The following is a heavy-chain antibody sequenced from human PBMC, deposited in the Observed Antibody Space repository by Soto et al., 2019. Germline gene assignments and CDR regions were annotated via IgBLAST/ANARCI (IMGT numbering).Heavy chain of an antibody. V-gene: IGHV1-69*13. J-gene: IGHJ4*02. CDR2: IIPIFGTA. CDR1: GGTFSSYA. CDR3: ARSGTPGYCSGGSCYPGPLIGDFDY. Sequence: GASVKVSCKASGGTFSSYAISWVRQAPGQGLEWMGGIIPIFGTANYAQKFQGRVTITADESTSTAYMELSSLRSEDTAVYYCARSGTPGYCSGGSCYPGPLIGDFDYWGQGTMVTVYS. D-gene: IGHD2-15*01.